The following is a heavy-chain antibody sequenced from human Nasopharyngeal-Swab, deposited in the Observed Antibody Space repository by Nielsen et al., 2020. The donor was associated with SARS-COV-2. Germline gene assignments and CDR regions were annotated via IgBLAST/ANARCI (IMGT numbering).Heavy chain of an antibody. CDR2: IKQDGSEK. CDR3: ASLTYYYDSSGLDY. Sequence: GSLKISCAASGFTVSSNYMSWVRQAPGKGLEWVANIKQDGSEKYYVDSVKGRFTISRDNAKNSLYLQMNSLRAEDTAVYYCASLTYYYDSSGLDYWGQGTLVTVSS. D-gene: IGHD3-22*01. J-gene: IGHJ4*02. V-gene: IGHV3-7*01. CDR1: GFTVSSNY.